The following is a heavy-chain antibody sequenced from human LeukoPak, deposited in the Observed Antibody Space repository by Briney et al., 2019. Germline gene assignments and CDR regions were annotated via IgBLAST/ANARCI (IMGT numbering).Heavy chain of an antibody. Sequence: SETLSLTCTVSGGSVSGYYWRWIRQPPGKGLEWIGYIYYNGATLYSPSFKSRLTMSVDTSGNHFSLKLTSVTAADTAVYYCARHDAVPVIRRGFDFWGQGTLVTVSS. V-gene: IGHV4-59*08. CDR3: ARHDAVPVIRRGFDF. CDR2: IYYNGAT. J-gene: IGHJ4*02. D-gene: IGHD2-21*02. CDR1: GGSVSGYY.